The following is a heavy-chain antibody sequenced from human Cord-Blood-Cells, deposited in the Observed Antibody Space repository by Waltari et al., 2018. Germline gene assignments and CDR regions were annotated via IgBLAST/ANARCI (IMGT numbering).Heavy chain of an antibody. V-gene: IGHV4-39*07. CDR3: ASSIAAAGPSNY. CDR1: GGSISSSSYY. D-gene: IGHD6-13*01. CDR2: IYYRGST. J-gene: IGHJ4*02. Sequence: QLQLQESGPGLVKPSETLSLTCTVSGGSISSSSYYWGWIRQPPGKGLEWIGSIYYRGSTYYNPALKSRVTISVDTSKTQFSLKLSSVTAADTAVYYCASSIAAAGPSNYWGQGTLVTVSS.